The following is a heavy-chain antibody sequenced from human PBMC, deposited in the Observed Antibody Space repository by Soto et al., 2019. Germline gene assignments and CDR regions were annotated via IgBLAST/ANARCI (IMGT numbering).Heavy chain of an antibody. CDR1: GYTFTRYG. CDR3: AKNGQPPYYYYGLDA. D-gene: IGHD2-8*01. J-gene: IGHJ6*02. Sequence: QGPLVQSEAEVKRPGASVKVSCKASGYTFTRYGISWVRQAPGQGLEWMGWISGYNGDTNYAQKFQDRVSMTIDTSTGTAYMELRSLTSDDTAIYYCAKNGQPPYYYYGLDAWGQGTKVTVSS. V-gene: IGHV1-18*01. CDR2: ISGYNGDT.